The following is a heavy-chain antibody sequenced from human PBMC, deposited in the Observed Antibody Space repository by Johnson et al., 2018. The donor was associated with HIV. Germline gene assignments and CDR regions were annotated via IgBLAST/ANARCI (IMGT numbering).Heavy chain of an antibody. CDR2: ISGSGGST. CDR3: AARGWELQPDAVDI. Sequence: VQLVESGGGLVQPGGSLRLSCAASGFTFISYAMSWVRPAPGKGLEWVSTISGSGGSTYYAVSVKGRLTVSRETAKNSVYLQMNSLRAEDTAVYYCAARGWELQPDAVDIWGQGTMVTVSA. CDR1: GFTFISYA. J-gene: IGHJ3*02. D-gene: IGHD1-26*01. V-gene: IGHV3-23*04.